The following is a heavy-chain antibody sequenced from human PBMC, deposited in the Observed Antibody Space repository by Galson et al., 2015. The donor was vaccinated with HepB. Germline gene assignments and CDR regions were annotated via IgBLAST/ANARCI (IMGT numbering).Heavy chain of an antibody. V-gene: IGHV1-18*01. CDR3: ARDGASGWYPYYYYYGMDV. D-gene: IGHD6-19*01. CDR2: ISAYNGNT. J-gene: IGHJ6*02. CDR1: GYTFTSYG. Sequence: QSGAEVKKPGASVKVSCTASGYTFTSYGISWVRQAPGQGFEWMGWISAYNGNTNYAQKLQGRVTMTTDTSTSTAYMELRSLRSDDTAVYYCARDGASGWYPYYYYYGMDVWGQGTTVTVSS.